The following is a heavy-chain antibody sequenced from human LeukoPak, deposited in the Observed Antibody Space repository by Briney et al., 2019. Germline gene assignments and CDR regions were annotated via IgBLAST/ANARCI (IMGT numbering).Heavy chain of an antibody. V-gene: IGHV3-30*18. CDR2: ISYDGSNK. D-gene: IGHD7-27*01. J-gene: IGHJ6*02. CDR3: AKELNGGRYYYYGMDV. CDR1: GFTFSSHG. Sequence: GGSLRLSCAVSGFTFSSHGMHWVRQAPGKGLEWVAVISYDGSNKYYADSVKGRFTISRDNSKNTLYLQMNSLRAEDMAVYYCAKELNGGRYYYYGMDVWGQGTTVTVSS.